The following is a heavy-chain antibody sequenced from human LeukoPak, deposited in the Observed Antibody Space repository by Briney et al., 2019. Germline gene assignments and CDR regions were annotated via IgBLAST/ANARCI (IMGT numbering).Heavy chain of an antibody. V-gene: IGHV3-64*01. CDR1: GFTFSSYA. CDR2: ISSNGGST. J-gene: IGHJ6*02. CDR3: AREGQSISPEFYYGMDV. Sequence: GGSLRLSCAAAGFTFSSYAMQWVRQAPGKGVEDVSAISSNGGSTYYANSVKGRFTIYRDNSKNTLYLQMGSLRAEDMAVYYCAREGQSISPEFYYGMDVWGQGTTVTVSS. D-gene: IGHD3-10*01.